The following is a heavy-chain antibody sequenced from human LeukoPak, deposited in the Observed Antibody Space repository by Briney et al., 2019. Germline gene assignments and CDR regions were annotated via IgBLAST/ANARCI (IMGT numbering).Heavy chain of an antibody. V-gene: IGHV3-7*01. CDR3: ARDRIAVAGPFYY. CDR2: IKQDGSEK. Sequence: PGGSLRLSCAASGFTFSSYWMSWVRQAPGKGLEWVANIKQDGSEKYYVDSVKGRFTISRDNAKDSLYLQMNSLRAEDTAVYYCARDRIAVAGPFYYWGQGTLVTVSS. J-gene: IGHJ4*02. D-gene: IGHD6-19*01. CDR1: GFTFSSYW.